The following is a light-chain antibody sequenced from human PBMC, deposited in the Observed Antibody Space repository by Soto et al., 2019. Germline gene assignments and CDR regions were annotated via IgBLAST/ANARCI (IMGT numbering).Light chain of an antibody. V-gene: IGKV3-20*01. Sequence: EMILTQSPGTLSLSPGERATLSCRASQSVSSTYLIWYQQKPGQAPRLLIYGASSRATGVPDRFSGGGSGTEFTLTISSLQPDDLATYYCQQYNNYFWAFGQGTKVDI. CDR3: QQYNNYFWA. CDR2: GAS. J-gene: IGKJ1*01. CDR1: QSVSSTY.